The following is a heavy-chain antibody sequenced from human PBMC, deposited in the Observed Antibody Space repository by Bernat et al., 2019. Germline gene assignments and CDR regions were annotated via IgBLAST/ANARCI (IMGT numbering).Heavy chain of an antibody. Sequence: QVQLQQWGAGLLKPSETLSLTCAVYGGSFSGYYWSWIRQPPGKGLEWIGEINHSGSTNYNPSLKSRVTISVDTSKNQFSLKLSSVTAADTAVYYCARGVYYGSGNYYNHYYYYGMDVWGQGTTVTVSS. D-gene: IGHD3-10*01. CDR1: GGSFSGYY. CDR2: INHSGST. J-gene: IGHJ6*02. CDR3: ARGVYYGSGNYYNHYYYYGMDV. V-gene: IGHV4-34*01.